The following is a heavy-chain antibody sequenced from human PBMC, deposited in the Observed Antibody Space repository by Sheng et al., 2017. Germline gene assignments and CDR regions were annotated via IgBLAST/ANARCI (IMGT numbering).Heavy chain of an antibody. CDR1: GYTFTNSG. V-gene: IGHV1-18*01. Sequence: QVQLVQSGAEVKKPGASVKVSCKTSGYTFTNSGITWVRQAPGQGLEWMGWISAYNGNTNYAQNLQGRVTMTTDTSSNTAYMELRSLRSDDTAVYYCARDLRSISSGWHTDEAFDIWGQGTMVTVSS. CDR2: ISAYNGNT. J-gene: IGHJ3*02. D-gene: IGHD6-19*01. CDR3: ARDLRSISSGWHTDEAFDI.